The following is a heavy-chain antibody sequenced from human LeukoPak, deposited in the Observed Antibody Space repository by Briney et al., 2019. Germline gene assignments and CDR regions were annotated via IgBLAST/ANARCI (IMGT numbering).Heavy chain of an antibody. Sequence: RASVKVSCKASGGTFSSYAISWVRQAPGQGLEWMGGIIPIFGTANYAQKFQGRVTITADESTSTAYMELSSLRSEDTAVYYCATEMMNDSSGYRRLRYFDYWGQGTLVTVSS. CDR1: GGTFSSYA. V-gene: IGHV1-69*01. CDR3: ATEMMNDSSGYRRLRYFDY. D-gene: IGHD3-22*01. CDR2: IIPIFGTA. J-gene: IGHJ4*02.